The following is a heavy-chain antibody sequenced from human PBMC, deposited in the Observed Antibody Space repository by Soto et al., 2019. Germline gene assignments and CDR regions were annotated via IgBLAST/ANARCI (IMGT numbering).Heavy chain of an antibody. V-gene: IGHV4-34*01. CDR1: GGSFSGYY. Sequence: SETLSLTCAVYGGSFSGYYWSWIRQPPGKGLEWIGEINHSGSTNYNPSLKSRVTISVDTSKNQFSLKLSSVTAADTAVYYCARGRDSDYYGMDVWGQGTTVTVS. J-gene: IGHJ6*02. CDR3: ARGRDSDYYGMDV. D-gene: IGHD3-10*01. CDR2: INHSGST.